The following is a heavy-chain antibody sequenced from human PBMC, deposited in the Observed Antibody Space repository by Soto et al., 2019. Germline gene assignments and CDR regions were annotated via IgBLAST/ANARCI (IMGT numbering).Heavy chain of an antibody. CDR3: SADRPDIGVGWWV. CDR1: GSGFIRSG. J-gene: IGHJ6*02. D-gene: IGHD2-15*01. V-gene: IGHV1-58*02. Sequence: SVKVSFKASGSGFIRSGIQWVRQAHGQRLEWIGWIVVASGQTNYAQNFRGRVAITRDTSTATAYIELTGLTSEDTAVYFCSADRPDIGVGWWVWGQGTTVTVSS. CDR2: IVVASGQT.